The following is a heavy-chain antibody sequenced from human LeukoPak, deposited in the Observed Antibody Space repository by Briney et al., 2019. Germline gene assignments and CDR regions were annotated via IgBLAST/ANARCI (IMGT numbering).Heavy chain of an antibody. CDR1: GASLSSRY. V-gene: IGHV4-4*07. Sequence: KPSETLSLTCSVSGASLSSRYWSWIRPPARERMGWSGHIYISGITNYNPSLKSRVTMSMDTSKNQFSLKLTSVTAADTAVYYCARDRAKYYASGMSSVFEFWGQGTLVTVSS. D-gene: IGHD3-10*01. J-gene: IGHJ4*02. CDR2: IYISGIT. CDR3: ARDRAKYYASGMSSVFEF.